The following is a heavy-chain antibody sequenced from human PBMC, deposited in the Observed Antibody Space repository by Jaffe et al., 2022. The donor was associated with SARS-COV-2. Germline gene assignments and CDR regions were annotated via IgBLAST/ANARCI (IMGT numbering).Heavy chain of an antibody. CDR3: ARVTPWADLSMVRGVDSTYGMDV. V-gene: IGHV1-46*01. CDR2: INPSGGST. D-gene: IGHD3-10*01. CDR1: GYTFTSYY. J-gene: IGHJ6*02. Sequence: QVQLVQSGAEVKKPGASVKVSCKASGYTFTSYYMHWVRQAPGQGLEWMGIINPSGGSTSYAQKFQGRVTMTRDTSTSTVYMELSSLRSEDTAVYYCARVTPWADLSMVRGVDSTYGMDVWGQGTTVTVSS.